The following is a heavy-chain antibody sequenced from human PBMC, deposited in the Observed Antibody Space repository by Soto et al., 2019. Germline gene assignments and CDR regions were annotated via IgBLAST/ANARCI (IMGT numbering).Heavy chain of an antibody. D-gene: IGHD3-16*01. Sequence: EVQLVESGGGLVQPGGSLRLSCAASGFTFSDHYMDWVRQAPEKGLEWVGRTRNKANSYTTEYAASVKGRFTVSRDDSKNSLYLQMNSLKTEDTAVYYCAKVSSTEGYTYDSWGQGALVTVSS. V-gene: IGHV3-72*01. CDR1: GFTFSDHY. CDR2: TRNKANSYTT. CDR3: AKVSSTEGYTYDS. J-gene: IGHJ5*02.